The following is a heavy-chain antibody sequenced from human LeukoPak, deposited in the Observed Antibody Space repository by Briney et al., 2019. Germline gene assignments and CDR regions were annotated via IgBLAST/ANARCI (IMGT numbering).Heavy chain of an antibody. CDR2: IYYSGST. V-gene: IGHV4-59*11. Sequence: PSETLSLTCTVSGGSFSPHYWIWIRQPPGKGLEWIGYIYYSGSTNYNPSLRSRVTISVDTSKNLFSLRLSSVTAADTAVYYCARPDYGDLEGWFDPWGQGTLVTVSS. CDR1: GGSFSPHY. CDR3: ARPDYGDLEGWFDP. J-gene: IGHJ5*02. D-gene: IGHD4-17*01.